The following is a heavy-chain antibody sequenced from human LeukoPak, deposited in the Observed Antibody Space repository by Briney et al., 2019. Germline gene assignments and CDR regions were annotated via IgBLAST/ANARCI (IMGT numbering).Heavy chain of an antibody. Sequence: GGSLRHSCAAPRVSSSNYAMTSVRQAPGKGLEWVSAISGSDGSTYYSDSVTGRFTISRDNSKNTLYLQMTSLRTDGTAVYYCAKDGYDFWSAYQIFLWRQGPLVSVSS. CDR3: AKDGYDFWSAYQIFL. D-gene: IGHD3-3*01. V-gene: IGHV3-23*01. CDR1: RVSSSNYA. J-gene: IGHJ4*02. CDR2: ISGSDGST.